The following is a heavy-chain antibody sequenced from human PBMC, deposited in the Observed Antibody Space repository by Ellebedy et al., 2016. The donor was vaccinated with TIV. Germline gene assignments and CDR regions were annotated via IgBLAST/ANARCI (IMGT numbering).Heavy chain of an antibody. CDR3: ARGMIFGVVTAFDY. V-gene: IGHV4-61*01. Sequence: SETLSLXCTVSGGSVSSGSYYWSWIRQPPGKGLEWIGYIYYSGSTNYNPSLKSRVTISVDTSKNQFSLKLSSVTAADMAVYYCARGMIFGVVTAFDYWGQGTLVTVSS. CDR2: IYYSGST. J-gene: IGHJ4*02. D-gene: IGHD3-3*01. CDR1: GGSVSSGSYY.